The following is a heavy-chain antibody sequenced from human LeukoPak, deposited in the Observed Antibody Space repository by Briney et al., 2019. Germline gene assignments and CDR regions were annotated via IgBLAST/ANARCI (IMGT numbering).Heavy chain of an antibody. CDR1: GFTFSSYA. V-gene: IGHV3-53*01. Sequence: PGGSLRLSCAASGFTFSSYAMNWVRQAPGKGLEWVSVIYSGVSTYYADSVKGRFTISRDNSKNTLYLQMNSLRAEDTALYYCARDRRYYDSSGYYFHWYFDLWGRGTLVTVSS. CDR2: IYSGVST. J-gene: IGHJ2*01. D-gene: IGHD3-22*01. CDR3: ARDRRYYDSSGYYFHWYFDL.